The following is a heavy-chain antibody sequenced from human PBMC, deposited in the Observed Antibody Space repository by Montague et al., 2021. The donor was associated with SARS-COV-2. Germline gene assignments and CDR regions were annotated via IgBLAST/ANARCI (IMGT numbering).Heavy chain of an antibody. D-gene: IGHD1-1*01. CDR3: ARQDIQLRFDL. CDR2: SRYGGTS. V-gene: IGHV4-39*01. CDR1: SGSISNGIYY. Sequence: SETLSLTCTVSSGSISNGIYYWGWIRQPPGKGPEWIGGSRYGGTSXYXXYIKSRVTISIDTSKNQCSLKMTAVTAADTAVYFCARQDIQLRFDLWGRGTLVTVSS. J-gene: IGHJ2*01.